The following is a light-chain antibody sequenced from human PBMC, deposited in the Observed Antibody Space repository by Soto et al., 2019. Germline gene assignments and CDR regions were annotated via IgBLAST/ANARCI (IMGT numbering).Light chain of an antibody. J-gene: IGKJ2*01. CDR2: DAS. CDR3: QQRSNWPRT. V-gene: IGKV3-11*01. CDR1: QSVSSY. Sequence: EIVLTQSPATLSLSPGERATLSCRATQSVSSYLAWYQQKPGQAPRILLYDASNRATGIPARFSGGGSRTDFTLTISSLEPEDFAVYYCQQRSNWPRTFGQGTKLEIK.